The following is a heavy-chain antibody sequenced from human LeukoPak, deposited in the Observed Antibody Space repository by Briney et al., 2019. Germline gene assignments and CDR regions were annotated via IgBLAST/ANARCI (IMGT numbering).Heavy chain of an antibody. V-gene: IGHV3-30*04. Sequence: GGSLRLSCVASGFNFKTYSMHWVRQAPGEGLGWEAVIPYDGSNKYYADSVKGRVTISRDNSKKTLYLQMDNVTREDTAVYYCSREDRYGATYYLHYWGQGTLVSVCS. CDR3: SREDRYGATYYLHY. CDR2: IPYDGSNK. CDR1: GFNFKTYS. J-gene: IGHJ4*02. D-gene: IGHD4/OR15-4a*01.